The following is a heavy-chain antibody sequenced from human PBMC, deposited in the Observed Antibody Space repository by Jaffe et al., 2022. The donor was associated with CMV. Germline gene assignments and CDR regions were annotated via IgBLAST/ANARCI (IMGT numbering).Heavy chain of an antibody. Sequence: EVQLVESGGGLVQPGGSLRLSCAASGFTFSSYEMNWVRQAPGKGLEWVSYISSSGSTIYYADSVKGRFTISRDNAKNSLYLQMNSLRAEDTAVYYCARVGEMVYAMGYYYYMDVWGKGTTVTVSS. CDR2: ISSSGSTI. J-gene: IGHJ6*03. V-gene: IGHV3-48*03. CDR1: GFTFSSYE. D-gene: IGHD2-8*01. CDR3: ARVGEMVYAMGYYYYMDV.